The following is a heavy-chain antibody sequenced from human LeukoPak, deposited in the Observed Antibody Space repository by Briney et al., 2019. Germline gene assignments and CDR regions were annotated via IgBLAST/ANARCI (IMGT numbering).Heavy chain of an antibody. J-gene: IGHJ4*02. CDR3: ARDAVAGTYDY. D-gene: IGHD6-19*01. V-gene: IGHV4-59*01. CDR1: GGSISSYY. Sequence: NPSETLSLTCTVSGGSISSYYWSWIRQPPGKGLEWIGYIYYSGSTNYNPSFKSRVTISVDTSKNQFSLKLSSVTAADTAVYYCARDAVAGTYDYWGQGTLVTVSS. CDR2: IYYSGST.